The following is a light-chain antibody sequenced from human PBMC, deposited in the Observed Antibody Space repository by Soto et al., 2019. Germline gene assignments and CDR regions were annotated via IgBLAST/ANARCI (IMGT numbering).Light chain of an antibody. J-gene: IGLJ1*01. CDR3: CSYARSSTYV. Sequence: QSVLTPPSSVTVYPGQLITIPCTGTRGDVGNDNLVSWYQQQPGKAPKFMIYEGSKRPSGVSNRFSGSKSGNTASLTISGLQAEDEAHYYCCSYARSSTYVFGTGTKVTVL. CDR1: RGDVGNDNL. V-gene: IGLV2-23*01. CDR2: EGS.